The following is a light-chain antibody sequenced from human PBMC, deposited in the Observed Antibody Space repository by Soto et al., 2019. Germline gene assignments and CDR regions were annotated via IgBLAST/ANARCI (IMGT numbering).Light chain of an antibody. V-gene: IGLV1-40*01. CDR1: SSNFGAGHD. CDR3: QAYDNSLRGWV. Sequence: QSVLTQPPSVSGAPGQTVTISCTGSSSNFGAGHDVNWYQQLPGSAPKLVIYSDFERPSGVPARFSGSRSGTSASLAITGLQPEDEASYYCQAYDNSLRGWVFGGGTKLTVL. CDR2: SDF. J-gene: IGLJ3*02.